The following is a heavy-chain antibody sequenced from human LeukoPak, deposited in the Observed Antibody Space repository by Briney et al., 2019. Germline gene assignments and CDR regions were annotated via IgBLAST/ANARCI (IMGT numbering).Heavy chain of an antibody. CDR2: INHSGST. D-gene: IGHD3-22*01. CDR3: AYSSGFLQQ. V-gene: IGHV4-34*01. CDR1: GGSFSDHY. J-gene: IGHJ1*01. Sequence: PSETLSLTCAVYGGSFSDHYWSWIRQPPGKGLEWIGEINHSGSTDYNPSLKSRVTISVDTSKNQFSLKLSSVTAADTAVYYCAYSSGFLQQWGQGTLVTVSS.